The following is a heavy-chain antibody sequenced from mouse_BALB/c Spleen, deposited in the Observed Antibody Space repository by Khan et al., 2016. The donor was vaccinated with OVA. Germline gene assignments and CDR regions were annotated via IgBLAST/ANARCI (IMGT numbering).Heavy chain of an antibody. J-gene: IGHJ1*01. V-gene: IGHV3-6*02. CDR3: ARRFYYSYWYFDV. D-gene: IGHD1-1*01. CDR2: ISYDGSF. CDR1: GYSITSGNY. Sequence: EVQLQESGPGLVKPSQSLSLTCSVTGYSITSGNYWNWIRQFPGNKLEWMGYISYDGSFNYNPSLKNRISINRDTSENQFFLQLNSVTTEDTATYFCARRFYYSYWYFDVWGAGTTVTVSS.